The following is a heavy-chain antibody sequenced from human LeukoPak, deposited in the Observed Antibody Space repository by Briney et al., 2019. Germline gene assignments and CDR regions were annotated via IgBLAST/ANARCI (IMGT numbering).Heavy chain of an antibody. D-gene: IGHD3-10*01. Sequence: GASVKVSCKGSGYTFTSYGISWVRQAPGQGLEWMGWISAYNGNTNYAQKLQGRVTMTTDTSTSTAYMELRSLRPDDTAVYYCAISSGSGNPYYYYYGMDVWGQGTTVTVSS. J-gene: IGHJ6*02. CDR1: GYTFTSYG. CDR3: AISSGSGNPYYYYYGMDV. V-gene: IGHV1-18*01. CDR2: ISAYNGNT.